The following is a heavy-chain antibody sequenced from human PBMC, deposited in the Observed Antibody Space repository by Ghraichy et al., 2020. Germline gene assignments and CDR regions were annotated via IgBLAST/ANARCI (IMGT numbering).Heavy chain of an antibody. CDR1: GFTFSSYA. D-gene: IGHD6-6*01. J-gene: IGHJ6*02. V-gene: IGHV3-23*01. CDR2: ISGSGGST. Sequence: LSLTCAASGFTFSSYAMSWVRQAPGKGLEWVSAISGSGGSTYYADSVKGRFTISRDNSKNTLYLQMNSLRAEDTAVYYCAKEQSIAARRSYYYYGMDVWGQGTTVTVSS. CDR3: AKEQSIAARRSYYYYGMDV.